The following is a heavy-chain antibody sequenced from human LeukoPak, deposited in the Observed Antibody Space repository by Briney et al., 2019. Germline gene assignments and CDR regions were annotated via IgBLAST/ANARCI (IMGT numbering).Heavy chain of an antibody. CDR1: GYSFTSYW. CDR3: ARLEVAGSYGSGSYYFYHFDY. Sequence: GESLKISCKGSGYSFTSYWIGWVRQMPGKGLEWMGIIYPGDSDTGYSPSFQGQVTISADKSISTAYLQWSSLKASDTAMYYCARLEVAGSYGSGSYYFYHFDYWGQGTLVTVSS. J-gene: IGHJ4*02. D-gene: IGHD3-10*01. V-gene: IGHV5-51*01. CDR2: IYPGDSDT.